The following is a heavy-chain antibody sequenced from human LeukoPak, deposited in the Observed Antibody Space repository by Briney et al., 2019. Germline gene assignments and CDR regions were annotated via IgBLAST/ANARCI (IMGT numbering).Heavy chain of an antibody. D-gene: IGHD6-19*01. CDR2: ISSSSSYI. Sequence: PGGSLRLSCAASGFTFSSYSMNWVRQAPGKGLEWVSSISSSSSYIYYADSVKGRFTISRDNAKNSLYLQMNSLRAEDTAVYYCARWLPATVCSGCGYYYYGMDVWGQGTTVTVSS. V-gene: IGHV3-21*01. CDR3: ARWLPATVCSGCGYYYYGMDV. CDR1: GFTFSSYS. J-gene: IGHJ6*02.